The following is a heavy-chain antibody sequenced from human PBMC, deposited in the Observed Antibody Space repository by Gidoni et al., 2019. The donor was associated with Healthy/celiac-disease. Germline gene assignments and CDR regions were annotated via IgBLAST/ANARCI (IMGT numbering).Heavy chain of an antibody. Sequence: QVQLQESGPGLVKPSETLSLTCTVSGGSISSYYWSWSRQPPGKGLEWIGYIYYSGSTNYNPSLKSRVTISVDTSKNQFSLKLSSVTAADTAVYYCARTMVRGGGFDPWGQGTLVTVSS. CDR2: IYYSGST. CDR3: ARTMVRGGGFDP. CDR1: GGSISSYY. D-gene: IGHD3-10*01. V-gene: IGHV4-59*01. J-gene: IGHJ5*02.